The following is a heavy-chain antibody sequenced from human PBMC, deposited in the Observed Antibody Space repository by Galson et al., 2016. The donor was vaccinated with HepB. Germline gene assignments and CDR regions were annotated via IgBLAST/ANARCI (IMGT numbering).Heavy chain of an antibody. CDR2: ISSDGSNK. Sequence: SLRLSCAASGFNFMTYGMHWVRQAPGRGLEWLAVISSDGSNKNYAASVKGRFSISRDNSKNTLYLQMNSLRPEDTAVYYCAKDRGYYYYTSGSNGYYFDYWGQGTLVTVSA. D-gene: IGHD3-22*01. J-gene: IGHJ4*02. V-gene: IGHV3-30*18. CDR1: GFNFMTYG. CDR3: AKDRGYYYYTSGSNGYYFDY.